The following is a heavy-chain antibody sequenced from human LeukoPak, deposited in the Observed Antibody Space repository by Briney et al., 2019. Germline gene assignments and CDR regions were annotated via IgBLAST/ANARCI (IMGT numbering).Heavy chain of an antibody. V-gene: IGHV1-3*01. J-gene: IGHJ6*02. Sequence: ASVKVSCKASGYTFTSYAMHWVRQAPEQRLEWMGWINAGNGNTKYSQKFQGRVTITRDTSASAAYMELSSLRSEDTAVYYCARWVTSCGMDVWGQGTTVTVSS. D-gene: IGHD2-2*01. CDR1: GYTFTSYA. CDR3: ARWVTSCGMDV. CDR2: INAGNGNT.